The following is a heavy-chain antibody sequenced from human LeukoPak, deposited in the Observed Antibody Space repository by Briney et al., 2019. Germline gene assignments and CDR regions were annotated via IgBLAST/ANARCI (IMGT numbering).Heavy chain of an antibody. V-gene: IGHV1-18*01. Sequence: ASVKVSCKASGYTFISYGISWVRQAPGQGLEWMGWISAYNGNTNYAQKLQGRVTMTTDTSTSTAYMELRSLRSDDTAVYYCARDHRITMVRGVIITTPIDYWGQGTLVTVSS. CDR2: ISAYNGNT. CDR3: ARDHRITMVRGVIITTPIDY. CDR1: GYTFISYG. J-gene: IGHJ4*02. D-gene: IGHD3-10*01.